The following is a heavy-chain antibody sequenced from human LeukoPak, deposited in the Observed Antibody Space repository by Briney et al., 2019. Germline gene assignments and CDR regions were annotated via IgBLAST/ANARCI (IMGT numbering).Heavy chain of an antibody. V-gene: IGHV3-30*02. D-gene: IGHD3-10*01. CDR2: IRYDGSNK. CDR3: AKDKSGYYYGSGTLY. CDR1: GFTFSSYG. J-gene: IGHJ4*02. Sequence: GGSLRLSCAASGFTFSSYGMHWVRQAPGKGLEWVAFIRYDGSNKYYADSVKGRFTISRDNSKNTLYLQMNSLRAEDTAVYYCAKDKSGYYYGSGTLYWGQGTLVTVSS.